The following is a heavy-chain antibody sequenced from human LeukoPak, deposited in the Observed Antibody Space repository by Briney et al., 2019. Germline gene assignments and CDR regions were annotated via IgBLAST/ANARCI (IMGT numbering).Heavy chain of an antibody. CDR2: ISAYNGNT. CDR3: ARAERITMVRGFHDY. Sequence: ASVKVSCKASGYTFTSYGISWVRQAPGQGLEWMGWISAYNGNTNYAQKLQGRVTMTTDTSTSTAYMELRSLRSDDTAVYYCARAERITMVRGFHDYWGQRTLVTVSS. V-gene: IGHV1-18*01. CDR1: GYTFTSYG. J-gene: IGHJ4*02. D-gene: IGHD3-10*01.